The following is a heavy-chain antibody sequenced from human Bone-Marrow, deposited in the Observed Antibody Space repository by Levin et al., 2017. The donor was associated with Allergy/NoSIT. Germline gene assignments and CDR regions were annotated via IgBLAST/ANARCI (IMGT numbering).Heavy chain of an antibody. CDR2: ISYDGSNK. D-gene: IGHD6-19*01. CDR1: GFTFSSYG. Sequence: GGSLRLSCAASGFTFSSYGMHWVRQAPGKGLEWVAVISYDGSNKYYADSVKGRFTISRDNSKNTLYLQMNSLRAEDTAVYYCAKASGGWYDVADYWGQGTLVTVSS. CDR3: AKASGGWYDVADY. V-gene: IGHV3-30*18. J-gene: IGHJ4*02.